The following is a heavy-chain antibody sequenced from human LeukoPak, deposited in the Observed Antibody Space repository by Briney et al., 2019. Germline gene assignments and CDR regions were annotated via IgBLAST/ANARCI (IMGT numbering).Heavy chain of an antibody. CDR2: ISSSSSYI. D-gene: IGHD3-22*01. J-gene: IGHJ4*02. CDR1: GLTFSSYS. Sequence: GGSLRLSCAASGLTFSSYSMNWVRQAPGKGLEWVSSISSSSSYIYYADSVKGRFTISRDNAKNSLYLQMNSLRAEDTAVYYCARAERYYDSTTFDYWGQGTLVTVSS. V-gene: IGHV3-21*01. CDR3: ARAERYYDSTTFDY.